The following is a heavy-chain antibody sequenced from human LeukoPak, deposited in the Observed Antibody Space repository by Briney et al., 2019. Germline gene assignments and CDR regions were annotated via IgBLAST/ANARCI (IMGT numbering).Heavy chain of an antibody. CDR1: GISNISGYY. Sequence: SETLSLTCAVSGISNISGYYWGWIRQPPGKWLEWIGSLYHSGTTYYNPSLKSRVSISIDTSKNQFSLRLSSVTAADTALYYCARRFSNDYAIEDWGQGALVTVSS. CDR3: ARRFSNDYAIED. J-gene: IGHJ4*02. CDR2: LYHSGTT. D-gene: IGHD3-16*01. V-gene: IGHV4-38-2*01.